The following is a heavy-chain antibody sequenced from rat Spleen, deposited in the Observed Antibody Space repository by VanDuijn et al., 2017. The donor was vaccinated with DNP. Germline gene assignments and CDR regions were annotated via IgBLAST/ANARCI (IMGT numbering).Heavy chain of an antibody. J-gene: IGHJ1*01. D-gene: IGHD1-11*01. CDR2: ISPSGGGT. Sequence: EVQLVESGGGLIQPGRSLKLSCAASGFTFSSYYMAWVRQAPKKGLEWVTSISPSGGGTYYRDSVKGRFTISRDNANHTLYLQMDSLRSEDTATYYCARHYGGYSYYWYFDFWGPGTMVTVSS. CDR3: ARHYGGYSYYWYFDF. CDR1: GFTFSSYY. V-gene: IGHV5-25*01.